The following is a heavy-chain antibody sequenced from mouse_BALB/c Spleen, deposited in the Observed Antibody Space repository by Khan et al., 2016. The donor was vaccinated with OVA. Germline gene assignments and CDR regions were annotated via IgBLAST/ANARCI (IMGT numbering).Heavy chain of an antibody. CDR1: GFTFSNYA. CDR2: ISSGGSYT. V-gene: IGHV5-9-3*01. J-gene: IGHJ4*01. CDR3: ARQEWELRGYALDY. D-gene: IGHD2-1*01. Sequence: EVELVESGGGLVKPGGSLKLSCAASGFTFSNYAMSWVRQTPEKRLEWVATISSGGSYTYYPDSVKGRFTISRDNAKNTLYLQMSSLRSEDTAMYYCARQEWELRGYALDYWGQGTSVTVSS.